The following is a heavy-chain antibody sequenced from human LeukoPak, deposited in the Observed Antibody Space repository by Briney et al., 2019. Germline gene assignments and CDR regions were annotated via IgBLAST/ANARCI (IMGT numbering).Heavy chain of an antibody. CDR2: IYYSGST. D-gene: IGHD5/OR15-5a*01. CDR3: ASLSIKGNY. V-gene: IGHV4-61*08. CDR1: GGSISSGGYS. J-gene: IGHJ4*02. Sequence: ETLSLTCAVSGGSISSGGYSWSWIRQPPGKGLEWIGYIYYSGSTNYNPSLKSRVTISIDTSENQFSLKLASVTAADTAVYYCASLSIKGNYWGQGTLVTVSS.